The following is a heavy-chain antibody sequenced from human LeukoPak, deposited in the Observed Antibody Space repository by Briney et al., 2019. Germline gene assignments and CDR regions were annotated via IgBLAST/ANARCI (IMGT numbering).Heavy chain of an antibody. Sequence: GGSLRLSCAASGFTFSSYWMSWVRQAPGKGLEWVSSISSSSSYIYYADSVKGRFTISRDNAKNSLYLQMNSLRAEDTAVYYCARDGGGGYGDYERGYYMDVWGKGTTVTVSS. CDR2: ISSSSSYI. J-gene: IGHJ6*03. V-gene: IGHV3-21*01. D-gene: IGHD4-17*01. CDR1: GFTFSSYW. CDR3: ARDGGGGYGDYERGYYMDV.